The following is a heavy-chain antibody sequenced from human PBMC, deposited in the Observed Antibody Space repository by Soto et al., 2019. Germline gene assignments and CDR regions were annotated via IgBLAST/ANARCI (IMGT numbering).Heavy chain of an antibody. J-gene: IGHJ5*02. Sequence: GASVKVSCKASGYTFTGYYMHWVRQAPGQGLEWMGWINPNSGGTNYAQKFQGWVTMTRDTSISTAYMELSRLRSDDTAVYYCARGLLYLSLKYYYGSGSYVQFSWFDPWGQGTLIT. CDR1: GYTFTGYY. D-gene: IGHD3-10*01. CDR2: INPNSGGT. V-gene: IGHV1-2*04. CDR3: ARGLLYLSLKYYYGSGSYVQFSWFDP.